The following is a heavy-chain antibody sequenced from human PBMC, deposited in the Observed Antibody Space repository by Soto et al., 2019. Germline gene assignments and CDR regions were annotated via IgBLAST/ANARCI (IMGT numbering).Heavy chain of an antibody. CDR2: IYHSGST. Sequence: KGLEWIGSIYHSGSTYYNPSLKSRVTISVDTSKNQFSLKLSSVTAADTAVYYCASWGINYYQSSGYHPVCAFDTLGQWPMVT. V-gene: IGHV4-38-2*01. D-gene: IGHD3-22*01. CDR3: ASWGINYYQSSGYHPVCAFDT. J-gene: IGHJ3*02.